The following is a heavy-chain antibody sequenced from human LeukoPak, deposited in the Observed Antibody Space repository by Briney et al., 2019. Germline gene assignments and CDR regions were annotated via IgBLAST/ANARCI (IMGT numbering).Heavy chain of an antibody. CDR1: GGSISRYY. Sequence: SETLSLTRTVSGGSISRYYWSWTRQPPGKGLEWIGYIYYSGSTNYNPSLKSRVTISVDTSKNQFSLKLSSVTAADTAVYYCARRRSGDGGYSSSWYHDYWGQGTLVTVSS. D-gene: IGHD6-13*01. CDR2: IYYSGST. J-gene: IGHJ4*02. CDR3: ARRRSGDGGYSSSWYHDY. V-gene: IGHV4-59*08.